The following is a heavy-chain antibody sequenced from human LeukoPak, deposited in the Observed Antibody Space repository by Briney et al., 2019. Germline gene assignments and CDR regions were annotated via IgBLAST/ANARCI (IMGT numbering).Heavy chain of an antibody. J-gene: IGHJ6*03. V-gene: IGHV3-11*04. Sequence: GGSLRLSCAASGFTVSDVWLNWVRQAPGKGLEWVSYISSSGSTIYYADSVKGRFTISRDNAKNSLHLQMNSLRAEDTAVYYCARGSQRVYYYYYYMDVWGKGTTVTIFS. CDR2: ISSSGSTI. CDR1: GFTVSDVW. D-gene: IGHD6-19*01. CDR3: ARGSQRVYYYYYYMDV.